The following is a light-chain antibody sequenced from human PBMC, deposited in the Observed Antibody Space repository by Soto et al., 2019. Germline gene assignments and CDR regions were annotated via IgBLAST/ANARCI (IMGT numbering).Light chain of an antibody. CDR2: AAS. CDR1: QDIFSS. Sequence: IQMTQSPSSLSASXGDSVTITCRAGQDIFSSLNWYQHKPGKAPKLLIYAASNLQTGVPSRFSGSGSGTDFTLTISSLQPEDFATYYCQQSYNSPPITFGQGTRLEIK. V-gene: IGKV1-39*01. J-gene: IGKJ5*01. CDR3: QQSYNSPPIT.